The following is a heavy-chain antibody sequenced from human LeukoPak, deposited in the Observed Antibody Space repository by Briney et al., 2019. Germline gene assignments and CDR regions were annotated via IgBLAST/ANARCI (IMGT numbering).Heavy chain of an antibody. CDR3: ARDGYSTPDV. Sequence: SETLSLTCAVYGGSFSDYYWSWIRQPPGKGLEWVGGINHGGSTNYNPSRKSRATLSVDTSKNQFSLKLTSVTAADTAVYYCARDGYSTPDVWGQGTTVTVSS. V-gene: IGHV4-34*01. J-gene: IGHJ6*02. CDR2: INHGGST. CDR1: GGSFSDYY. D-gene: IGHD6-13*01.